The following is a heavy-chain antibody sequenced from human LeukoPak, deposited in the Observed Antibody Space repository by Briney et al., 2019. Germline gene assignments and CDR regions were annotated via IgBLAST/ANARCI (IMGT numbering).Heavy chain of an antibody. Sequence: SETLSLTCTVSGGSISSYYWSWIRQPPGKGLEWIGYIYYSGSTNYKPSLKSRVTISVDTSKNQFSLKLNSVTAADTAVYYCARDRYYYDSSARYFDYWGQGTLVTVSS. D-gene: IGHD3-22*01. CDR3: ARDRYYYDSSARYFDY. J-gene: IGHJ4*02. CDR1: GGSISSYY. CDR2: IYYSGST. V-gene: IGHV4-59*01.